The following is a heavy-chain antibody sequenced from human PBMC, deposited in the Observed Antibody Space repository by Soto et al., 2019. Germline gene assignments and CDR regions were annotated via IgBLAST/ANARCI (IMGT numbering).Heavy chain of an antibody. V-gene: IGHV3-48*02. CDR3: ARDGYSTSSDWPWFDP. CDR1: GFTFSVYT. Sequence: EAQLVESGGGLVQPGGSLRLPCAASGFTFSVYTMRWVRQSPGKGLEWISSITSSGTTISYADSVKGRFTISRDNAKSSLFLQMDTLRDEDTAVYYCARDGYSTSSDWPWFDPWGQGTLVTVSS. D-gene: IGHD6-6*01. J-gene: IGHJ5*02. CDR2: ITSSGTTI.